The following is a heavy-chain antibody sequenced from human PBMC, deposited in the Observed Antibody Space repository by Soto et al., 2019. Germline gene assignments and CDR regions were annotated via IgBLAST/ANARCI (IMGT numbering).Heavy chain of an antibody. CDR3: AKDATLDEFWSGYYLSDNFDY. J-gene: IGHJ4*02. CDR2: ISGSGGST. V-gene: IGHV3-23*01. Sequence: GGSLRLSCAGSGFTFSSCAMSWVRQAPGKELEWVSAISGSGGSTYYADSVKGRFTISRDNSKNTLYLQMNSLRAEDTAVYYCAKDATLDEFWSGYYLSDNFDYWGQGTLVTVSS. D-gene: IGHD3-3*01. CDR1: GFTFSSCA.